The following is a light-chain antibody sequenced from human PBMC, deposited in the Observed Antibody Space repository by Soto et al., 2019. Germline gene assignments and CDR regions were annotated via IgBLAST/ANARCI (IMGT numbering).Light chain of an antibody. Sequence: QSVLTQPPSASGTPGQRVTISCSESRSNIGGNTVNWFRQVPGTAPKPLIYSNNLRPSEVPDRFSGSKSGTSASLAISGLQSEDEADYFCTTWDDSLNGVVFGGGTQLTVL. J-gene: IGLJ7*01. V-gene: IGLV1-44*01. CDR3: TTWDDSLNGVV. CDR1: RSNIGGNT. CDR2: SNN.